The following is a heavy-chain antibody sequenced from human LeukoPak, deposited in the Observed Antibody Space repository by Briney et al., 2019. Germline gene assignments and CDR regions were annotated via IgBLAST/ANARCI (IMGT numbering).Heavy chain of an antibody. D-gene: IGHD3-10*01. CDR1: NFTFGSYG. V-gene: IGHV3-33*01. Sequence: GGSLRLSCAASNFTFGSYGMNWVRHVPGKGLEWVAYISYDGSDKYYTDSVKGRFTISRDNAKNTLYLQMNSLRAEDTAVYYCARFGITMVRGVIHGMDVWGQGTTVTVSS. CDR3: ARFGITMVRGVIHGMDV. J-gene: IGHJ6*02. CDR2: ISYDGSDK.